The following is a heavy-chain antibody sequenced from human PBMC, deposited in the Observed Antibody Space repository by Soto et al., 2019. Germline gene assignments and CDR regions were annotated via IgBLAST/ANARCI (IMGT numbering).Heavy chain of an antibody. V-gene: IGHV3-23*01. D-gene: IGHD3-10*01. CDR2: ISGSGGST. Sequence: GGSLRLSCAASGFTFSSYAMSWVRQAPGKGLEWVSAISGSGGSTYYAASVKGRFTIARDNSKNTRYLQMNSLRAEDTAVYSCAKVGLLGPQASGTAWTAFDFWGQGTMVTVSS. CDR1: GFTFSSYA. CDR3: AKVGLLGPQASGTAWTAFDF. J-gene: IGHJ3*01.